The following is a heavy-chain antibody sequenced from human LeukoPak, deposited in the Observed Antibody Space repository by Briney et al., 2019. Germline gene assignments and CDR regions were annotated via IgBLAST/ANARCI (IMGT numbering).Heavy chain of an antibody. D-gene: IGHD3-22*01. CDR1: GGTYSSYA. V-gene: IGHV1-69*13. CDR3: ARVEDSSGYYYGRGTHYYYYYMDV. CDR2: IIPIFGTA. Sequence: SVKVSCKASGGTYSSYAISWVRQAPGQGLEWMGGIIPIFGTANYAQKFQGRVTITADESTSTAYMELSSLRSEDTAVYYCARVEDSSGYYYGRGTHYYYYYMDVWGKGTTVTVSS. J-gene: IGHJ6*03.